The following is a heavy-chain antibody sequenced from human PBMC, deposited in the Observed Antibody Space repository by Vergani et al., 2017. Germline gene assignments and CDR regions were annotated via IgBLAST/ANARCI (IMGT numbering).Heavy chain of an antibody. CDR1: GFTFSSFG. V-gene: IGHV3-30*02. Sequence: QVRLVESGAGVVQPGGSLRLSCAASGFTFSSFGLHWVRQAPGKGLEWVAFTQYDGNSKYYLHSVEGRFTISRDNSENTLFLQMNNLRPEDTAVYYCAKGDVAMVSRNSYYYGMDVWGQGTTVTVFS. D-gene: IGHD5-18*01. CDR2: TQYDGNSK. J-gene: IGHJ6*02. CDR3: AKGDVAMVSRNSYYYGMDV.